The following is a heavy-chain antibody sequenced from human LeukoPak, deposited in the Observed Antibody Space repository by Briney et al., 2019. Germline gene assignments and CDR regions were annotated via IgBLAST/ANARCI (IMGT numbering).Heavy chain of an antibody. CDR3: ARMYYDILTGFDY. CDR2: IYYSGST. J-gene: IGHJ4*02. D-gene: IGHD3-9*01. CDR1: GGSISSYY. V-gene: IGHV4-59*01. Sequence: PSETLSLTCTVSGGSISSYYWSWIRQPPGKGLEWIGYIYYSGSTNYNPSLKSRVTISVDTSKNQFSLKLSSVTAADTAVYYCARMYYDILTGFDYRGQGTLVTVSS.